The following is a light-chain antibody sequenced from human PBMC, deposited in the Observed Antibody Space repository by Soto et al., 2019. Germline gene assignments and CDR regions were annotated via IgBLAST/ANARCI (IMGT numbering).Light chain of an antibody. J-gene: IGKJ1*01. CDR1: QSVSSY. V-gene: IGKV3-11*01. CDR2: DAS. CDR3: QQRSNWPVT. Sequence: EIVLTQSPATLSLSPGDGATLSCRASQSVSSYLAWYQQKPGQAPRLLIYDASNRATGIPARFSGSGSGTDFTLIISSLEPEDFAVYYCQQRSNWPVTFGLGTKVEV.